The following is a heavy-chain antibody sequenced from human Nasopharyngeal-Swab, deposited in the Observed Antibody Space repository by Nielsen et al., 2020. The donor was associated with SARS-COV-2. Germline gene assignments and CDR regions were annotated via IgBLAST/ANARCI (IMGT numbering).Heavy chain of an antibody. CDR2: ISSSSSYI. CDR3: ARGKFSGSYSDGFYYYMDV. V-gene: IGHV3-21*01. Sequence: GESLKISCAASGFTFNNYNFNWVRQAPGKGLEWVSSISSSSSYIYYADSVKGRITISRDNSKNTLYLQMNSLRDEDTAVFYCARGKFSGSYSDGFYYYMDVWGKGTTVTVSS. CDR1: GFTFNNYN. J-gene: IGHJ6*03. D-gene: IGHD1-26*01.